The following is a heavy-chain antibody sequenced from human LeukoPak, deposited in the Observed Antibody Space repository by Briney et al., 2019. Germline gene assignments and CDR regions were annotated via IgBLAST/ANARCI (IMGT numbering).Heavy chain of an antibody. J-gene: IGHJ4*02. V-gene: IGHV4-59*01. CDR3: ARGDGQDGNFDY. CDR1: GGSISSYY. D-gene: IGHD5-24*01. CDR2: IYYSGST. Sequence: SETLSLTCTVSGGSISSYYWSWIRQPPGKGLEWIGFIYYSGSTNYNPSLKSRVTISVDTSKNQFSLKLSSVTAADTAVYYRARGDGQDGNFDYWGQGTLVTVSS.